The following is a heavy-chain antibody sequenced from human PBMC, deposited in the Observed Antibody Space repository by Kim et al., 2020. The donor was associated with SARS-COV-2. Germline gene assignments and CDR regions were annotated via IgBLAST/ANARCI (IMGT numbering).Heavy chain of an antibody. J-gene: IGHJ3*02. CDR1: GFTFSTYS. CDR3: ARVITGYDSSGYYYPGAFDI. Sequence: GGSLRLSCAASGFTFSTYSMNWVRQAPGKGLEWVSYIGSSSSTIYYADSVKGRFTISRDNAKNSLYLQMNSLRDEDTAVYYCARVITGYDSSGYYYPGAFDIWGQGTMVTVSS. D-gene: IGHD3-22*01. CDR2: IGSSSSTI. V-gene: IGHV3-48*02.